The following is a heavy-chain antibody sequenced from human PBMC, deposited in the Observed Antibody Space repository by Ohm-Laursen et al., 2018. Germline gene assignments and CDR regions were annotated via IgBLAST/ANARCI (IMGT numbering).Heavy chain of an antibody. V-gene: IGHV3-53*01. CDR1: GFTFSNYW. CDR2: IHSGGNT. CDR3: ATAGPYSGDDY. D-gene: IGHD6-25*01. J-gene: IGHJ4*02. Sequence: SLRLSCAASGFTFSNYWMSWVRQAPGKGLEWVSVIHSGGNTYYVDSVKGRFTISRDNSKNTLYLQMNSLRDEDTAVYYCATAGPYSGDDYWGQGTLVNVSS.